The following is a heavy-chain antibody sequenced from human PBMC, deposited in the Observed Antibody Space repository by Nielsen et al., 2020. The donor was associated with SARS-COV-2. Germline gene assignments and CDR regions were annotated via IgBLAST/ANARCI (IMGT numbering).Heavy chain of an antibody. J-gene: IGHJ6*02. CDR2: IIPIFGTA. V-gene: IGHV1-69*05. CDR3: ARDGRRGYYYYGMDV. Sequence: WVRQAPGQGLEWMGGIIPIFGTANYAQKLQGRVTMTTDTSTSTAYMELRSLRSDDTAVYYCARDGRRGYYYYGMDVWGQGTTVTVSS. D-gene: IGHD2-15*01.